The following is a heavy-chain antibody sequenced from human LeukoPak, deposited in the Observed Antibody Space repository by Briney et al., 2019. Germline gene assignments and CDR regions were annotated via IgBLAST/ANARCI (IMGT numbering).Heavy chain of an antibody. V-gene: IGHV4-34*01. J-gene: IGHJ4*02. D-gene: IGHD2-2*01. CDR3: ARGTGVVPAAREAYYSYALDY. Sequence: PSETLSLTWAVYGESCSGYYWSWIRQRPAKGLEWSGEINHSGSTNYNPSLKSRVTISVDTSKNQFSLKLSSVTAADTAVYYCARGTGVVPAAREAYYSYALDYWGQGTLVTVSS. CDR2: INHSGST. CDR1: GESCSGYY.